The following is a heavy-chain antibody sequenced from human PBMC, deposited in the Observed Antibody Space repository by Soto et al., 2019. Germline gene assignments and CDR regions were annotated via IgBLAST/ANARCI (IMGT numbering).Heavy chain of an antibody. Sequence: EEHLVESGGGLAKPGGSLRLSCAASGFSFSTYTMIWVRQAPGKGLEWISSINSNSNYRYYADSVKGRFTISRDNARNTLSLQMNSLRVEDTAVYYCARDRQKWVLEGPVGDCWGQGTQVTVSS. CDR1: GFSFSTYT. J-gene: IGHJ4*02. CDR2: INSNSNYR. V-gene: IGHV3-21*01. CDR3: ARDRQKWVLEGPVGDC. D-gene: IGHD1-26*01.